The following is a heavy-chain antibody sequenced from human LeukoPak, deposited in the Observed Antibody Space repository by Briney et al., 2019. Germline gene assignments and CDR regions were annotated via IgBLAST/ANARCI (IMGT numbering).Heavy chain of an antibody. J-gene: IGHJ4*02. D-gene: IGHD3-22*01. CDR2: LWYDGSNE. CDR3: ARVRADSSGHDIDY. Sequence: GGSLRLSCAASGFTFSAYVMHWVRQAPGKGLEWVAILWYDGSNEYYADSVKGRFTMSRDNSKNTLHLQMNSLRAEDTVVYYCARVRADSSGHDIDYWGQGTLVTVSS. CDR1: GFTFSAYV. V-gene: IGHV3-33*01.